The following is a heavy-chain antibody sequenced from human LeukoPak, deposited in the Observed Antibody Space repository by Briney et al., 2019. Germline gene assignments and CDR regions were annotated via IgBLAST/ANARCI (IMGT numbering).Heavy chain of an antibody. CDR2: IYSDGST. CDR3: ARDNYGDYLDY. V-gene: IGHV3-53*01. D-gene: IGHD4-17*01. CDR1: GFTVTYSY. J-gene: IGHJ4*02. Sequence: PGGSLRLSCVVSGFTVTYSYMSWVRQAPGKGLEWVSIIYSDGSTYYADSVKGRFIISRDNSKNTLSLHMNSLRAEDTALYYCARDNYGDYLDYWGQGTLVTVSS.